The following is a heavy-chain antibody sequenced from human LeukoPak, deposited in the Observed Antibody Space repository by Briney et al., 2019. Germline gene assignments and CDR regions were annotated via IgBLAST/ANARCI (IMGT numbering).Heavy chain of an antibody. D-gene: IGHD5-18*01. V-gene: IGHV4-59*02. CDR1: GGSVSSYY. CDR2: IYYSGGP. Sequence: SETLSLTCTVSGGSVSSYYWSWIRQPPGKGLEWIGYIYYSGGPNYNPSLKSRVTISVDTSKNQFSLKLSSVAAADTAVYYCAKGGYSYGYGTLYYYYYGMDVWGQGTTVTVSS. J-gene: IGHJ6*02. CDR3: AKGGYSYGYGTLYYYYYGMDV.